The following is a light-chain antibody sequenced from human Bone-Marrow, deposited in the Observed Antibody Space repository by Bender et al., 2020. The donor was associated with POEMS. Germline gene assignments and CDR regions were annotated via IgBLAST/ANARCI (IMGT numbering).Light chain of an antibody. J-gene: IGLJ3*02. Sequence: SYVLTQPPSVSVAPGQTARITCGGYDIGSNSVHWYQQKPGQAPVLVIYKDVERPSGIPERFAGSSSGTTVTLTISGVQAEDEADYYCQSAASSSSPWVFGGGTKLTVL. V-gene: IGLV3-25*03. CDR1: DIGSNS. CDR2: KDV. CDR3: QSAASSSSPWV.